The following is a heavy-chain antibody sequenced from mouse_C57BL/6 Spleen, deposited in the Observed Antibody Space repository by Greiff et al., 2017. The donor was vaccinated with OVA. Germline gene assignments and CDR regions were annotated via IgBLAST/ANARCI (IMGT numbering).Heavy chain of an antibody. CDR2: IHPNSGST. V-gene: IGHV1-64*01. Sequence: QVQLKQPGAELVKPGASVKLSCKASGYTFTSYWMHWVKQRPGQGLEWIGMIHPNSGSTNYNEKFKSKATLTVDKSSSTAYMQLSSLTSEDSAVYYCARLYYGSSYEYFDVWGTGTTVTVSS. D-gene: IGHD1-1*01. CDR3: ARLYYGSSYEYFDV. CDR1: GYTFTSYW. J-gene: IGHJ1*03.